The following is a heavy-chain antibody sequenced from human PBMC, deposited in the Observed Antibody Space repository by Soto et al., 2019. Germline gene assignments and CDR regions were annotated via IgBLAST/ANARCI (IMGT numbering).Heavy chain of an antibody. CDR1: GFSFSRYG. J-gene: IGHJ6*03. Sequence: QVQLVESGGGVVQPGRSLRLSCAASGFSFSRYGMHWVRQAPGKGLEWVAVIWYAGSSEYYADSVKGRFTISRDNSKNTLDLQRNSGRADDTAVYYCARGDPGCCGSTRCPSDYFYLDFWGKGTTVTDFS. V-gene: IGHV3-33*01. D-gene: IGHD2-2*01. CDR3: ARGDPGCCGSTRCPSDYFYLDF. CDR2: IWYAGSSE.